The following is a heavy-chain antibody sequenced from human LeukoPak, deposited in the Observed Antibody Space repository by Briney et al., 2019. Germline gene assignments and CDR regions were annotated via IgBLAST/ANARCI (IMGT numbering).Heavy chain of an antibody. V-gene: IGHV3-7*01. D-gene: IGHD1-26*01. CDR2: IKQDGSEK. CDR1: GFTFSSYL. Sequence: GGSLRLSCAASGFTFSSYLMSWVRQAPGKGLEWVANIKQDGSEKYYVDSVKERFTISRDNAKNSLYLQMNSLRAEDTAVYYCARGLNVGATKILGYWGQGTLVTVSS. CDR3: ARGLNVGATKILGY. J-gene: IGHJ4*02.